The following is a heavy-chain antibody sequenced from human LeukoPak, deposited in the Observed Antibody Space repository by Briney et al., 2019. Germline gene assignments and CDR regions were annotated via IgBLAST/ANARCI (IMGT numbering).Heavy chain of an antibody. CDR3: ARGETSPYCSSTSCPYYYYMDV. V-gene: IGHV3-30*02. CDR1: GFTFSSYG. Sequence: PGGSLRLSCAASGFTFSSYGMHWVRQAPGKGLEWVAFIRYDGSNKYYADSVKGRFTISRDNSKNTLYLQMNSLRAEDTAVYYCARGETSPYCSSTSCPYYYYMDVWGKGTTVTVSS. J-gene: IGHJ6*03. CDR2: IRYDGSNK. D-gene: IGHD2-2*01.